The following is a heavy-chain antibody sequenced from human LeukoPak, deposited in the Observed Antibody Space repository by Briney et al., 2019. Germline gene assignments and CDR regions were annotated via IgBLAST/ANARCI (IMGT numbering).Heavy chain of an antibody. Sequence: SETLSLTCTVSGGSISSSTYYWGWIRQPPGKGLEWIGSVYYSGSTYYNPSLKSRVTISVDASKKQFSLKLTSVTSADTAVYYCAKDTVGSTFPGAFDIWGQGTMVTVSS. V-gene: IGHV4-39*07. CDR1: GGSISSSTYY. CDR3: AKDTVGSTFPGAFDI. CDR2: VYYSGST. D-gene: IGHD1-26*01. J-gene: IGHJ3*02.